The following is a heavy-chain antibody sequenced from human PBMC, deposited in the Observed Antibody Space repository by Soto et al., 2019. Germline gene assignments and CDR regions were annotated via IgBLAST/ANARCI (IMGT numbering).Heavy chain of an antibody. D-gene: IGHD3-9*01. CDR1: GFMFSSYG. CDR3: AKDPSTGPPDC. J-gene: IGHJ4*02. V-gene: IGHV3-23*01. CDR2: IHPSGGST. Sequence: QPWGSLRLSCAAAGFMFSSYGMSWVRQAPGKGLQWVATIHPSGGSTHYAESVRGRFTISRDNSRDTLYLQMNSLRAEDTAVYYCAKDPSTGPPDCWGQGALVTVSS.